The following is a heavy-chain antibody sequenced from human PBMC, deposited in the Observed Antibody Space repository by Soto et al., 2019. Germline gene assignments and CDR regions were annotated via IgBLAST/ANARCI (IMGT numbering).Heavy chain of an antibody. D-gene: IGHD6-19*01. CDR3: ARDPTDKQYLKYSSGWYGLAFDI. CDR1: GFTFSSYS. V-gene: IGHV3-21*01. Sequence: EVQLVESGGGLVKPGGSLRLSCAASGFTFSSYSMNWVRQAPGKGLEWVSSISSSSSYIYYADSVKGRFTISRDNAKNSLYLEMNSLRAEDTAVYYCARDPTDKQYLKYSSGWYGLAFDIWGQGTMVTVSS. J-gene: IGHJ3*02. CDR2: ISSSSSYI.